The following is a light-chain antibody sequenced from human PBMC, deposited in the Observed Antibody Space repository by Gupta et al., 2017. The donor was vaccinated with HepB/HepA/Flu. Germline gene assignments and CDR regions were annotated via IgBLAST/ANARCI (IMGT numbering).Light chain of an antibody. CDR1: HGISSF. Sequence: DIQLTQSPSFLSASVGDRVTITCRASHGISSFLAWYQQKPGKAPELLIYGASTLQSGVPSRFSGSGSGTEFTLTNSRLQTEDFAAYCFQQLDSYSFGQGTRMEIK. V-gene: IGKV1-9*01. J-gene: IGKJ5*01. CDR3: QQLDSYS. CDR2: GAS.